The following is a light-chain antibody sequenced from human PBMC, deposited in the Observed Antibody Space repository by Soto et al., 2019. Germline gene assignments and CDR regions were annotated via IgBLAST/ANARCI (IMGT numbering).Light chain of an antibody. J-gene: IGKJ2*01. V-gene: IGKV3-15*01. CDR2: GAS. CDR1: QSVSSN. Sequence: EIVMTQSPATLSVSPGERATLSCRASQSVSSNLAWYQQKPGQAPRLLIYGASTRATGIPARFSGSGSKTECTLTISSRQSEDFAVYYCQQYNNWPMYTFGQGTKLEIK. CDR3: QQYNNWPMYT.